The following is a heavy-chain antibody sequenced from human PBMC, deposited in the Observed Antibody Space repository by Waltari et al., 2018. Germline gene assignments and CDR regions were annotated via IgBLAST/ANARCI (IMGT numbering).Heavy chain of an antibody. CDR1: GYTFTNYG. D-gene: IGHD6-19*01. J-gene: IGHJ4*02. CDR2: LSPYHGHT. CDR3: AREGSSGWFFY. V-gene: IGHV1-18*01. Sequence: QVQLVQSGAAVKKPGGSVKVSCKASGYTFTNYGLSLLRQAPGQRLEWMAWLSPYHGHTKCAQAFQGRGTLPTDTTPSTVYMALRNLRSDDTALSSCAREGSSGWFFYWGQGTLAPVLS.